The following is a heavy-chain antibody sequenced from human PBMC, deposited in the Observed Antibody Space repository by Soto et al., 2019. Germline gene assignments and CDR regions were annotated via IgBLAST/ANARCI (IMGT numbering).Heavy chain of an antibody. D-gene: IGHD3-3*01. CDR3: ARDITIFGVVTGHFDY. V-gene: IGHV3-30-3*01. CDR2: ISYDGSNK. Sequence: GGSLRLSGAASGFTFSRYAMHWVRQAPGKGLEWVAVISYDGSNKYYADSVKGRFTISRDNSKNTLYLQMNSLRAEDTAVYYCARDITIFGVVTGHFDYWGQGTLVTVSS. CDR1: GFTFSRYA. J-gene: IGHJ4*02.